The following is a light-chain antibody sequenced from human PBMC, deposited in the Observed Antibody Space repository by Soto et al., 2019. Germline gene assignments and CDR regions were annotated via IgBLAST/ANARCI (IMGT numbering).Light chain of an antibody. CDR1: TSNIVKNY. CDR2: DND. J-gene: IGLJ3*02. CDR3: GSWDSSLRIEV. V-gene: IGLV1-51*01. Sequence: QSVLTQPPSVSAAPGQKVTISCSGSTSNIVKNYVSWYQQFPGTAPRLLIYDNDKRPSAIPDRFSGSKSGTSASLGITGLQTGDEADYYCGSWDSSLRIEVFCGGTQLTVL.